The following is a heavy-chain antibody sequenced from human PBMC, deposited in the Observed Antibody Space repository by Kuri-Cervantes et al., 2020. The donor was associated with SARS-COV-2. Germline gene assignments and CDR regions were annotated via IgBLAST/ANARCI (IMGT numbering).Heavy chain of an antibody. V-gene: IGHV3-66*02. CDR1: GFTVSSNY. J-gene: IGHJ4*02. CDR3: ARDLGPSGFDY. D-gene: IGHD3-10*01. Sequence: LSLTCAASGFTVSSNYMSWVRQAPGKGLEWVSVIYSGGSTYYADSVKGRFTISRDNSKNTLYLQMNSLRAEDTAVYYCARDLGPSGFDYWGQGTLVTVSS. CDR2: IYSGGST.